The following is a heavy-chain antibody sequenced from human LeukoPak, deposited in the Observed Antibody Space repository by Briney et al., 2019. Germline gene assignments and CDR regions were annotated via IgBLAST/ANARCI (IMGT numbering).Heavy chain of an antibody. CDR3: ATDIVVVPTPRGFWFDP. CDR2: INPRSSST. CDR1: GYTFTSYY. V-gene: IGHV1-46*01. D-gene: IGHD2-2*01. J-gene: IGHJ5*02. Sequence: ASVTVSCKASGYTFTSYYIHWVRQAPGQGLEWMGIINPRSSSTTYAQKFQGRVTMTRDTSTSTVYMEVRSLRSEDTAVYYCATDIVVVPTPRGFWFDPWGQGTLVTVSS.